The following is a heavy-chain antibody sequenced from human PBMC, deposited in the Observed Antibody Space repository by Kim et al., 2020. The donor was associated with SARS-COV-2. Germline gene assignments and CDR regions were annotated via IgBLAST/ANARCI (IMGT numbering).Heavy chain of an antibody. V-gene: IGHV4-34*01. CDR3: ARGGKWVRHWFDP. CDR2: INHSGST. J-gene: IGHJ5*02. Sequence: ETLSLTCAVYGGSFSGYYWSWIRQPPGKGLEWIGEINHSGSTNYNPSLKSRVTISVDTSKNQFSLKLSSVTAADTAVYYCARGGKWVRHWFDPWGQGTLVTVSS. D-gene: IGHD1-26*01. CDR1: GGSFSGYY.